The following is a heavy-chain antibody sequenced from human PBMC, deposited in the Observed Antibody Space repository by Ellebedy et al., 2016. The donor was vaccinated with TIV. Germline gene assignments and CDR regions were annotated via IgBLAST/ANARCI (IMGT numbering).Heavy chain of an antibody. CDR1: GYTLTELS. CDR2: ISAYNGNT. V-gene: IGHV1-18*01. CDR3: ARDLRGYSS. D-gene: IGHD5-18*01. J-gene: IGHJ5*02. Sequence: ASVKVSCKVSGYTLTELSMHWVRQAPGKGLEWMGWISAYNGNTNYAQKLQGRVTMTTDTSTSTAYMELRSLRSDDTAIYYCARDLRGYSSWGQGTLVTVSS.